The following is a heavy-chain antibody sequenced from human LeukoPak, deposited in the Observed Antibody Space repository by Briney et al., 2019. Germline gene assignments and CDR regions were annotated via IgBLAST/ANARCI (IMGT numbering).Heavy chain of an antibody. V-gene: IGHV4-31*03. CDR3: ARDRSSWGLDC. Sequence: SQTLSLTCTVSGGSISSGGYYWSWIRQHPGKGLEWIGYIYYSGTTYYNPSLKSRVTISVDTSKNQFSLKLTSLTAADTAVYYCARDRSSWGLDCWGQGTLVTVSP. CDR2: IYYSGTT. CDR1: GGSISSGGYY. J-gene: IGHJ4*02. D-gene: IGHD7-27*01.